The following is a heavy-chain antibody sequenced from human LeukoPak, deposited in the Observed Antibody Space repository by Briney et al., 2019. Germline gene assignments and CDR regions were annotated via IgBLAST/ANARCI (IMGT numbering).Heavy chain of an antibody. CDR3: ARRGFWSGYYYDI. D-gene: IGHD3-3*01. V-gene: IGHV4-59*11. J-gene: IGHJ3*02. Sequence: SETLSFTCTVSGGSISSHYWSWIRQPPGKGLEWIGYIYYSGSTNYNPSLKSRVTISVDTSKNQFSLKLSSVTAADTAVYYCARRGFWSGYYYDIWGQGTMVTVSS. CDR2: IYYSGST. CDR1: GGSISSHY.